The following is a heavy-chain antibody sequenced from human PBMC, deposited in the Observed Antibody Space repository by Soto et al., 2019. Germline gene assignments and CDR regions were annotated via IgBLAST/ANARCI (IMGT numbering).Heavy chain of an antibody. CDR2: ISAGKGDT. CDR1: GYTFTDHA. Sequence: ASVKVSCKASGYTFTDHAIHWVRQAPGQGLEWMGWISAGKGDTRYPQRFQGRVTITRDTSASTAYMELSSLRSEDTAVYYCARNILGGTTDYWGPGTLVTVSS. J-gene: IGHJ4*02. CDR3: ARNILGGTTDY. V-gene: IGHV1-3*01. D-gene: IGHD1-7*01.